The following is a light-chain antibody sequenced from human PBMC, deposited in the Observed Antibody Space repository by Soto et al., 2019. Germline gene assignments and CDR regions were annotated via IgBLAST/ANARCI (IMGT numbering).Light chain of an antibody. Sequence: IQMTQSPSPLSASVGNRVAITCRASQTISIWLAWYQQKPGKAPKLLIYKASTLKSGVPSRFSGSGSGTEFTLTISSLKPDDFATYYCQHYNSYSEAFGQGTKVDIK. J-gene: IGKJ1*01. CDR1: QTISIW. V-gene: IGKV1-5*03. CDR3: QHYNSYSEA. CDR2: KAS.